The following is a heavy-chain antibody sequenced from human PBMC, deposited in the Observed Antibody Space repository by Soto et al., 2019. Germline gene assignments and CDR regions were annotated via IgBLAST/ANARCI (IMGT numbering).Heavy chain of an antibody. V-gene: IGHV4-38-2*01. CDR1: GYSISSGYF. J-gene: IGHJ5*02. CDR2: IYHSGST. D-gene: IGHD5-18*01. CDR3: ERGSIQLLNWFDP. Sequence: PXATLSLTCAVSGYSISSGYFWGWIRQPPGKGLEWIGSIYHSGSTYYNPSLKSRVTISVDTSKNQFSLKLSSVTAADTAVYYCERGSIQLLNWFDPWGQGTLVTVSS.